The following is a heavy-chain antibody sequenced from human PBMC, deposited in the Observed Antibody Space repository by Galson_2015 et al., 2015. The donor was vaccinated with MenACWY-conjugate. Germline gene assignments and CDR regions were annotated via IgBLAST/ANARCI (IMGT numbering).Heavy chain of an antibody. Sequence: SVKVSCKASGDSFNTYSFNWIRQAPGQGPEWLGGIIPVFHTTDYAQRFQGRLPLTADESTRPVYMELSSLRSDDADIYYCVRPGGDYEQRTFFDYWGQGTLVTVSS. D-gene: IGHD4-17*01. CDR1: GDSFNTYS. CDR2: IIPVFHTT. V-gene: IGHV1-69*13. J-gene: IGHJ4*02. CDR3: VRPGGDYEQRTFFDY.